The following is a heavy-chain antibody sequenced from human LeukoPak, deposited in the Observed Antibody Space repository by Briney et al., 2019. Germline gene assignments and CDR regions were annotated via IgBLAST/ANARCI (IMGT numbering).Heavy chain of an antibody. V-gene: IGHV3-66*04. J-gene: IGHJ4*02. CDR2: IYRGGST. CDR3: ARPSANSSAYFFDY. Sequence: AGGSLRLSCAASGFTVGSNYMSWVRQAPGKGLEWVSIIYRGGSTNYADSVKGRFTISRDTSKNTLYLQMNSLRAEDTAVYYCARPSANSSAYFFDYWGQGTLVTVSS. CDR1: GFTVGSNY. D-gene: IGHD3-22*01.